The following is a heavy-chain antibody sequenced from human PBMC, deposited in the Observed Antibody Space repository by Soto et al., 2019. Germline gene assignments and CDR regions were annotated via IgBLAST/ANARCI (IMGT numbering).Heavy chain of an antibody. V-gene: IGHV4-61*08. CDR3: AKGFSSGWYVDS. CDR2: ILSRGGT. J-gene: IGHJ4*02. D-gene: IGHD6-19*01. Sequence: QVQLQESGPGLVKPSGTLSLTCSVSGGSVSSDAYYWSWIRQTPGKTLEWIGFILSRGGTSTNPSLRSRLSISVDTSRNQFSLRLTSVTASDTGVYFCAKGFSSGWYVDSWGRGTLVTVSS. CDR1: GGSVSSDAYY.